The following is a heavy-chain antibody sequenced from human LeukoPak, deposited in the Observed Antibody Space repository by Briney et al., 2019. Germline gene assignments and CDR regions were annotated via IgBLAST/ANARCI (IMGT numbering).Heavy chain of an antibody. J-gene: IGHJ4*02. V-gene: IGHV1-8*01. CDR3: ARGSKLLCFGESYGT. Sequence: ASVKVSCKASGYTFTSNDINWVRQATGQGLEWMGWMNPNSGNTAYAQKFQGRVTMTRNTSINTAYMELSSLRSEDTAVYYCARGSKLLCFGESYGTWGQGTLVTVSS. CDR2: MNPNSGNT. CDR1: GYTFTSND. D-gene: IGHD3-10*01.